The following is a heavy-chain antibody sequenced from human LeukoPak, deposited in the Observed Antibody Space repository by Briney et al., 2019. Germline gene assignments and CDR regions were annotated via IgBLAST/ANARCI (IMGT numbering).Heavy chain of an antibody. J-gene: IGHJ6*03. CDR3: ARDSGAGGYYYYYYTDV. V-gene: IGHV3-21*01. D-gene: IGHD3-10*01. CDR1: GFTFSSYS. Sequence: GGSLRLSCEAFGFTFSSYSMNWVRQAPGQGLEWVSSISSSSSYIYYADSVKGRFTISRDNAKNSLYLQMNSLRAEDTAVYYCARDSGAGGYYYYYYTDVWGKGNTVTVSS. CDR2: ISSSSSYI.